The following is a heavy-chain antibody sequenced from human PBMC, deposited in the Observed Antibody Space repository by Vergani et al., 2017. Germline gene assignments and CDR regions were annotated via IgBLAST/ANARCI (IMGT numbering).Heavy chain of an antibody. V-gene: IGHV3-30*18. CDR1: GFTFSSYG. CDR3: AKDYQTVGRAVAGLIDY. D-gene: IGHD6-19*01. CDR2: ISYDGSNK. J-gene: IGHJ4*02. Sequence: VQLLESGGGVVQPGRSLRLSCAASGFTFSSYGMHWVRQAPGKGLEWVAVISYDGSNKYYADSVKGRFTISRDNSKNTLYLQMNSLRAEDTAVYYCAKDYQTVGRAVAGLIDYWGQGTLVTVSS.